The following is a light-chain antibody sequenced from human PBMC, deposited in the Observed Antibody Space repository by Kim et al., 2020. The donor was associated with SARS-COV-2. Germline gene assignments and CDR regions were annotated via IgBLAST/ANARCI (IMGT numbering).Light chain of an antibody. Sequence: SPGERATRSCRASQTVSSSSLAWYQQKPGQAPRLLIYGVSRRPTGIPDRFSGSGSGTDFTLTISRLEPEDFAVYYCQHSGTSPPLTFGQGTKLEIK. CDR3: QHSGTSPPLT. CDR2: GVS. J-gene: IGKJ2*01. V-gene: IGKV3-20*01. CDR1: QTVSSSS.